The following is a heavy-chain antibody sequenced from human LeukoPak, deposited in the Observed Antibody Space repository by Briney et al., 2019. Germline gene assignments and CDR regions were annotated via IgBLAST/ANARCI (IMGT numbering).Heavy chain of an antibody. J-gene: IGHJ4*02. D-gene: IGHD3-16*02. CDR3: TRVSGDYVWGSYRYTPDY. Sequence: PGGPLSRSCTASGFTFGDYALSWVRQAPGKGLEWVGFIRSKAYGGTTEYAASVKGRFTISRDDSKSIAYLQMNSLKTEDTAVYYCTRVSGDYVWGSYRYTPDYWGQGTLVTVSS. CDR2: IRSKAYGGTT. CDR1: GFTFGDYA. V-gene: IGHV3-49*04.